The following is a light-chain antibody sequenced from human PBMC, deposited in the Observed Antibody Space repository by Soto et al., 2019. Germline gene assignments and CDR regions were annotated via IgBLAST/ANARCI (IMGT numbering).Light chain of an antibody. J-gene: IGKJ1*01. Sequence: VLTRSPGTLSLSPGERATLSCRASQSVSSYLAWYQQRPGQAPRLLIYDASNRATGIPARFSGSGSGTDFTLTISSLEPEDFAVYYCQQRSSWPPWTFGQGTKVDIK. V-gene: IGKV3-11*01. CDR3: QQRSSWPPWT. CDR1: QSVSSY. CDR2: DAS.